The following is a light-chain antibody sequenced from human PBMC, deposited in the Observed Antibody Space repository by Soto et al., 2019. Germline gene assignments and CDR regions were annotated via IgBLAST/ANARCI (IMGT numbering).Light chain of an antibody. CDR3: AAWDDSLNGPV. J-gene: IGLJ3*02. CDR2: SNN. CDR1: SSNIKSNT. Sequence: QSVLTQPPSASGTPGQRVTISCFGSSSNIKSNTVNWYQQLPGTAPKLLIYSNNQRPSGVPDRFSGSKSGTSASLAISGLQSEDEADYYCAAWDDSLNGPVFGGGTKLTVL. V-gene: IGLV1-44*01.